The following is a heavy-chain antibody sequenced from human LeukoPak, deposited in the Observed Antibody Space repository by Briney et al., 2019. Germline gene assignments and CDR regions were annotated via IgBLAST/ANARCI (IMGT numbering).Heavy chain of an antibody. V-gene: IGHV3-9*01. J-gene: IGHJ1*01. D-gene: IGHD6-19*01. CDR3: ARSGWSIPGFQH. Sequence: SLRLSCAASGFTFDDYAMHWVRQAPGKGLEWVSGISWNSGSIGYADSVKGRFTISRDNAKNSLYPQMNSLRAEDTALYYCARSGWSIPGFQHWGQGTLVTVSS. CDR2: ISWNSGSI. CDR1: GFTFDDYA.